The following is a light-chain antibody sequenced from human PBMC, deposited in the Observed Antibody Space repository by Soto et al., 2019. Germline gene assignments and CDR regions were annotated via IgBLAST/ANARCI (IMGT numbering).Light chain of an antibody. V-gene: IGLV1-44*01. CDR1: SSNIGGNT. J-gene: IGLJ1*01. Sequence: QSVLTQPPSVSGTPGRRVTISCSGSSSNIGGNTVNWYQQLPGTAPKLLIHTNNQRPSGVPDRFSGSKSGTSASLAISGLQSEDEADYYCASWDHSLNGLYVFGTGTKVTVL. CDR3: ASWDHSLNGLYV. CDR2: TNN.